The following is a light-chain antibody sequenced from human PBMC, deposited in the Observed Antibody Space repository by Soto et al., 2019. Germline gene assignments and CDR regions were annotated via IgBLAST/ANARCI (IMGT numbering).Light chain of an antibody. CDR2: AAS. J-gene: IGKJ3*01. CDR3: QHGHCMPFT. V-gene: IGKV1-39*01. CDR1: QSITNS. Sequence: DIQMTQSPSSLSASVGDRVTITCRASQSITNSLNWYQHKPGKAPTRLVYAASSLQSGVPSSFSGSGSGTDFTLTISSLQPEDVATYFCQHGHCMPFTFGTGTKVDIK.